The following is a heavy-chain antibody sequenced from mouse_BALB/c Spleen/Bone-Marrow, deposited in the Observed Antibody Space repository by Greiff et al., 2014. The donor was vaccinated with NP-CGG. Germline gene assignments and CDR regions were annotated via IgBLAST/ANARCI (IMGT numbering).Heavy chain of an antibody. CDR3: ANWDRAY. J-gene: IGHJ3*01. CDR1: GYTFTSYT. Sequence: QVQLQQSGMALSARKTSVKMSCKASGYTFTSYTMHWVKQRPAQGLEWIGYINPSSGYPEYNQKFKDKTTLTAYKSSSTAYMQLSSRTAEDSAVYYCANWDRAYWGQGTLVTVSA. V-gene: IGHV1-4*02. CDR2: INPSSGYP. D-gene: IGHD4-1*02.